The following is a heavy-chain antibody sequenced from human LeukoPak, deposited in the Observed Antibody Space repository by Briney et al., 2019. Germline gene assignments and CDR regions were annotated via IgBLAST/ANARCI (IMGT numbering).Heavy chain of an antibody. Sequence: ASVKVSCKASGGTFSSYAISWVRQAPGQGLEWMGGIIPIFGTANYAQKFQGRVTITADESTSTAYMELSSLRSEDTAVYYCVRASPDLYSSSWTPSFDYWGQGTLVTVSS. J-gene: IGHJ4*02. V-gene: IGHV1-69*13. D-gene: IGHD6-13*01. CDR2: IIPIFGTA. CDR3: VRASPDLYSSSWTPSFDY. CDR1: GGTFSSYA.